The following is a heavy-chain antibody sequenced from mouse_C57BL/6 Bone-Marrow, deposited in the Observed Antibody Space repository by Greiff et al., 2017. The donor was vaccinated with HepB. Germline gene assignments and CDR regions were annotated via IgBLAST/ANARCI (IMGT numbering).Heavy chain of an antibody. D-gene: IGHD1-1*01. V-gene: IGHV1-81*01. CDR2: IYPRSGNT. Sequence: ESGAELARPGASVKLSCKASGYTFTSYGISWVKQRTGQGLEWIGEIYPRSGNTYYNEKFKGKATLTADKSSSTAYMELRSLTSEDSAVYFCARWLITTGGYFDVWGTGTTVTVSS. CDR3: ARWLITTGGYFDV. CDR1: GYTFTSYG. J-gene: IGHJ1*03.